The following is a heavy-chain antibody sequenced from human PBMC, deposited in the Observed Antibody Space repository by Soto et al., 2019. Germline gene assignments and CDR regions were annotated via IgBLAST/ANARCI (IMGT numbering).Heavy chain of an antibody. CDR2: INPSGGST. J-gene: IGHJ4*02. CDR1: GYTLIMYY. CDR3: ARGIAVAGTWRYYFDY. V-gene: IGHV1-46*01. D-gene: IGHD6-19*01. Sequence: ASVKVSCKASGYTLIMYYVHWMRQAPGQGLEWMGLINPSGGSTTYAQKFQGRVTMTRDTSTSTVYMDLSSLKSEDTAVYYCARGIAVAGTWRYYFDYWGQGTLVTVSS.